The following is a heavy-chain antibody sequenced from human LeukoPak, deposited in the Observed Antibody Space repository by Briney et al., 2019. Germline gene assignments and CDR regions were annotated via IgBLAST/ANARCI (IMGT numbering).Heavy chain of an antibody. D-gene: IGHD3-22*01. J-gene: IGHJ4*02. V-gene: IGHV3-30*18. Sequence: GGSLRLSCAASGFTVSSNYMSWVRQAPGKGLEWVAVISYDGSNKYYADSVKGRFTISRDNSKNTLYLQMNSLRAEDTAVYYCAKGGYYYDSSGYYTIDYWGQGTLVTVSS. CDR1: GFTVSSNY. CDR2: ISYDGSNK. CDR3: AKGGYYYDSSGYYTIDY.